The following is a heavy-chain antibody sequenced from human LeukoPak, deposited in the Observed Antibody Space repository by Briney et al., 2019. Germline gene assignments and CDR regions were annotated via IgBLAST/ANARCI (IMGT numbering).Heavy chain of an antibody. CDR3: AKESTSRGYFDY. V-gene: IGHV3-23*01. CDR1: GFIFSSYA. Sequence: GGSLRLSCAASGFIFSSYAMSWVRQAPGKGLEWVSAISGSGGSTYYADSVKGRFTIPRDNSKNTLYLQMNSLRAEDTAVYYCAKESTSRGYFDYWGQGTLVTVSS. D-gene: IGHD2-2*01. CDR2: ISGSGGST. J-gene: IGHJ4*02.